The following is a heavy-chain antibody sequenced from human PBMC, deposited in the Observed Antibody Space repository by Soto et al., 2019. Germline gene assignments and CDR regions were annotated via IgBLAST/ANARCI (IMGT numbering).Heavy chain of an antibody. CDR1: GGSLSSRPYY. V-gene: IGHV4-39*01. CDR3: VSQRTTVPTQAYFDY. CDR2: VYYRGRS. Sequence: PSETLSLTCSVSGGSLSSRPYYWGWIRQSPGKGLERIGSVYYRGRSYSKSSVKSRVTISVDTSKNRFSLSLNSVTASDTAVYFCVSQRTTVPTQAYFDYWGPGALVTVSS. D-gene: IGHD4-17*01. J-gene: IGHJ4*02.